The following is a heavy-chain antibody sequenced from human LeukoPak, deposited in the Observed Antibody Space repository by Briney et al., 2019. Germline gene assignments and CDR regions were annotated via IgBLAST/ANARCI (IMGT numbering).Heavy chain of an antibody. CDR3: AIDRGDYFDY. V-gene: IGHV1-69*01. CDR2: IIPDFGTT. Sequence: ASVRVSCKASGGTFSRFTISWMRQAPGQGLEWMGGIIPDFGTTYNGQKFQGRLTVTADESTDTAYMNLRGLTSEDTAVYYCAIDRGDYFDYWGQGTPVTVSS. J-gene: IGHJ4*02. CDR1: GGTFSRFT. D-gene: IGHD3-10*01.